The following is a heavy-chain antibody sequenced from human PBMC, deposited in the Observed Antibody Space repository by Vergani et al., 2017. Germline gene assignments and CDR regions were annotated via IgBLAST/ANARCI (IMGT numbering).Heavy chain of an antibody. CDR1: GFTFSSYS. Sequence: EVQLVESGGGLVKPGGSLRLSCAASGFTFSSYSMNWVRQAPGKGLEWVSSISSSSSYIYYADSVKGRFTISRDNAKNSLYLQMNSLRAEDTAVYYCARDHCSSTSCYRSFDYWGQGTVVTVSS. CDR2: ISSSSSYI. D-gene: IGHD2-2*01. J-gene: IGHJ4*02. V-gene: IGHV3-21*01. CDR3: ARDHCSSTSCYRSFDY.